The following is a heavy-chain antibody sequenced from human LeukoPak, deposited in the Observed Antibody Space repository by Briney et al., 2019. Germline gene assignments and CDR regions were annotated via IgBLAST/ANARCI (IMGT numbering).Heavy chain of an antibody. D-gene: IGHD4-23*01. J-gene: IGHJ4*02. CDR2: IYSDGST. V-gene: IGHV3-53*01. CDR1: GFTFSRYA. Sequence: PGGSLRLSCAASGFTFSRYAMSWVRQAPGKGLEWVSVIYSDGSTYYADSVKGRFTISRDNSKNTLYLQMNSLRAEDTAVYYCARVPGNYGGNSWFDYWGQGTLVTVSS. CDR3: ARVPGNYGGNSWFDY.